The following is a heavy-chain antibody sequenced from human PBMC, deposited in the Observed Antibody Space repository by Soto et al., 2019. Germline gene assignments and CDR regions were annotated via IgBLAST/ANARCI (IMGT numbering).Heavy chain of an antibody. CDR1: GYTFTSYA. D-gene: IGHD4-17*01. CDR2: INAINGIT. CDR3: ARSHGRVTTYAFDI. V-gene: IGHV1-3*01. J-gene: IGHJ3*02. Sequence: ASVKVSCKASGYTFTSYAIHWVRQAPGQRLEWMGWINAINGITNYAQKFQGRVTITADKSTSTAYMELSSLRSEDTAVYYCARSHGRVTTYAFDIWGQGTMVTVSS.